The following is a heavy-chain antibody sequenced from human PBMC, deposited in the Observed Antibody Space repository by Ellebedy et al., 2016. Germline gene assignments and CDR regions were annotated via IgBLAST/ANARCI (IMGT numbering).Heavy chain of an antibody. CDR1: GYTFTTFS. Sequence: ASVKVSXKASGYTFTTFSITWVRQVPGQGLEWMGFVNTSSGNTKFAQKFQGRVSMTTDSSTHTAYMDLRSLRSDDTAMYYCAKTSGWGYGENWGQGTLVTVSS. V-gene: IGHV1-18*04. CDR2: VNTSSGNT. CDR3: AKTSGWGYGEN. D-gene: IGHD3-10*01. J-gene: IGHJ4*02.